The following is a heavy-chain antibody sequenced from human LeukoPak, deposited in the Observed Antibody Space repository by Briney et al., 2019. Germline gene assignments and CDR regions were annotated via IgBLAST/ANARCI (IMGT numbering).Heavy chain of an antibody. Sequence: RASVKVSCKASGYTFTGYYMHWVRQAPGQGLEWMGWINPNSGGTNYAQKFQGRVTMTRDTSISTAYMELSRLRSDDTAVYYCARSCRGDCYSDLDYWGQGTLVTVSS. D-gene: IGHD2-21*02. CDR2: INPNSGGT. CDR3: ARSCRGDCYSDLDY. J-gene: IGHJ4*02. V-gene: IGHV1-2*02. CDR1: GYTFTGYY.